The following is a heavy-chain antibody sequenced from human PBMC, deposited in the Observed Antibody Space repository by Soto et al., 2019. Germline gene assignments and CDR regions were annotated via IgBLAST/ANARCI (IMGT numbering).Heavy chain of an antibody. D-gene: IGHD3-10*01. CDR2: ISYDGSNK. CDR3: AKCLGYGSGSQGY. CDR1: GFTFSSYA. V-gene: IGHV3-30-3*02. J-gene: IGHJ4*02. Sequence: QVQLVESGGGVVQPGRSLRLSCAASGFTFSSYAMHWVRQAPGKGLEWVAVISYDGSNKYYADSVKGRFTISRDNSKNTLDLQMNSLRVEDTAGDYCAKCLGYGSGSQGYWGQGTLVTVS.